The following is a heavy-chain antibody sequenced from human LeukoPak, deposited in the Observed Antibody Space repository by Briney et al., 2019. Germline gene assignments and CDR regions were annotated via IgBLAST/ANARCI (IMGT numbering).Heavy chain of an antibody. CDR3: ARVSYDFWSGYPNLYFDY. Sequence: PSETLPLTCTVSGGSISSYYRSWIRQPPGKGLEWIGYIYYSGSTNYNPSLKSRVTISVDTSKNQFSLKLSSVTAADTAVYYCARVSYDFWSGYPNLYFDYWGQGTLVTVSS. D-gene: IGHD3-3*01. J-gene: IGHJ4*02. V-gene: IGHV4-59*01. CDR1: GGSISSYY. CDR2: IYYSGST.